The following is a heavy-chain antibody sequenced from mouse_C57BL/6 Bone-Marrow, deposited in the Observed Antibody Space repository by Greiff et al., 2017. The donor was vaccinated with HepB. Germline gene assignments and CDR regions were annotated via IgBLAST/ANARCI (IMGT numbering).Heavy chain of an antibody. Sequence: QVQLQQPGAELVRPGSSVKLSCKASGYTFTSYWMHWVKQRPIQGLEWIGNIDPSDSETHYNQKFKDKATLTVDKSSSTAYMQLGSLTSEDSAVYYCARAEYYGRFAYWGQGTLVTVSA. CDR2: IDPSDSET. V-gene: IGHV1-52*01. CDR1: GYTFTSYW. CDR3: ARAEYYGRFAY. J-gene: IGHJ3*01. D-gene: IGHD2-1*01.